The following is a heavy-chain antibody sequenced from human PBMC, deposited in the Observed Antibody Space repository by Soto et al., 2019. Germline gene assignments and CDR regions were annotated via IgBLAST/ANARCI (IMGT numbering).Heavy chain of an antibody. CDR2: IIPIFGTA. D-gene: IGHD2-2*01. CDR3: ARDILEYCSSTSCYPFSYYGMDV. Sequence: PVKVCCEASGGTFSRYAISWVRQAPGQGLEWMGGIIPIFGTANYAQKFQGRVTITADEPTSTAYMELSSLRSEDTAVYYCARDILEYCSSTSCYPFSYYGMDVWGQGSTVPLSS. J-gene: IGHJ6*02. CDR1: GGTFSRYA. V-gene: IGHV1-69*01.